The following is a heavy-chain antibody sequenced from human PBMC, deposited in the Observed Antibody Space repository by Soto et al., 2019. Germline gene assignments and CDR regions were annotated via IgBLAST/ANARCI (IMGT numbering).Heavy chain of an antibody. V-gene: IGHV3-30*18. D-gene: IGHD3-9*01. CDR3: AKKSSWETYYDILTGYYPFDY. CDR1: GFTFSSYG. Sequence: GGSLRLSCAASGFTFSSYGMHWVRQAPGKGLEWVAVISYDGSNKYYADSVKGRFTISRDNSKNTLYLQMNSLRAEDTAVYYCAKKSSWETYYDILTGYYPFDYWGQGTPVTVSS. CDR2: ISYDGSNK. J-gene: IGHJ4*02.